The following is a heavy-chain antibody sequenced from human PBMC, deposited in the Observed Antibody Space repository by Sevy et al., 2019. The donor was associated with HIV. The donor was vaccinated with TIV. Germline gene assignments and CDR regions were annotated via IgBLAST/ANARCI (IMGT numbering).Heavy chain of an antibody. D-gene: IGHD3-22*01. CDR1: GGTFSSYA. CDR2: IIPIFGTA. CDR3: ARDGYYYSSGMGGWSNYYYYGMDV. V-gene: IGHV1-69*13. J-gene: IGHJ6*02. Sequence: ASVKVSCKASGGTFSSYAISWVRQAPGQGLEWMGGIIPIFGTANYAQKFQGRVTITADESTSTAYMELSSLRSEDTAVYYCARDGYYYSSGMGGWSNYYYYGMDVWGQGTTVTVSS.